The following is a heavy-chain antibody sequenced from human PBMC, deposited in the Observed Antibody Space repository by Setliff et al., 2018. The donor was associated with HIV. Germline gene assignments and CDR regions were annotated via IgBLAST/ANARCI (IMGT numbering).Heavy chain of an antibody. Sequence: SETLSLTCTVSGGSISSGRYYWSWIRQPAGKGLEWIGHIYTSGITDYNPSLMSRLTISVDTSKNQFSLKLSSVTAADTAVYHCARADNYYYDSGAFKSGLDAFDIWGQGTMVTVSS. CDR2: IYTSGIT. V-gene: IGHV4-61*09. J-gene: IGHJ3*02. CDR1: GGSISSGRYY. CDR3: ARADNYYYDSGAFKSGLDAFDI. D-gene: IGHD3-22*01.